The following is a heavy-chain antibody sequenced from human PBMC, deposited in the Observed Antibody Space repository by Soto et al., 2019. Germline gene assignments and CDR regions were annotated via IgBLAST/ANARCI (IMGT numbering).Heavy chain of an antibody. CDR3: ERGGNYYYGMDV. V-gene: IGHV3-13*01. CDR2: IGTAGDT. J-gene: IGHJ6*02. Sequence: PGGSLRLSCAASGFTFSSYDMHWVRQATGKGLEWVSAIGTAGDTYYPGSVKGRFTISRENAKNSLYLQMNSLRAEDTAVYYCERGGNYYYGMDVWGQGTTVTVSS. D-gene: IGHD3-10*01. CDR1: GFTFSSYD.